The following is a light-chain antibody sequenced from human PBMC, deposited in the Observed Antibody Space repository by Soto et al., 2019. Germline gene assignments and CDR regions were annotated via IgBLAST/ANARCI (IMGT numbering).Light chain of an antibody. J-gene: IGLJ1*01. Sequence: QSVLTQPASVSGSPGQSITIPCTGTHSDIGNYNYVSWYQHLPGKAPKLMIYDVGSRPSGVSSRFSGSKSGSTASLAISGLQAEDEADYYCNSYREDHPRFYVFGTGTKVTVL. V-gene: IGLV2-14*03. CDR2: DVG. CDR3: NSYREDHPRFYV. CDR1: HSDIGNYNY.